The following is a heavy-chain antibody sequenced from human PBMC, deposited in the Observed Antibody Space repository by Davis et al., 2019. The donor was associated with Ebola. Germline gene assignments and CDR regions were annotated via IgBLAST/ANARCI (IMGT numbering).Heavy chain of an antibody. J-gene: IGHJ6*03. CDR3: ARDLRYDSSGSDYYFYMDV. V-gene: IGHV4-31*03. Sequence: PSETLSLTCTVSGGSISRGGSYWTWIRQHPGKGLEWIGYIYYSGSPYYKPSLKSRVTISLDTSKNQFSLNLSSVTAADTAVYYCARDLRYDSSGSDYYFYMDVWGKGTTVTVSS. CDR1: GGSISRGGSY. CDR2: IYYSGSP. D-gene: IGHD3-22*01.